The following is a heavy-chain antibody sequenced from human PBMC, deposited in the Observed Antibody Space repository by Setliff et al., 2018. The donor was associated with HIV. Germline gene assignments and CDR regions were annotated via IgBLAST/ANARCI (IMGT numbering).Heavy chain of an antibody. V-gene: IGHV3-15*07. Sequence: GESLKISCAASGFTFSRYNMNWVRQVPGKGPEWVGRIRSRTDGGTTDYVAPVKGRFTISRDDSKNTLYLQMDSLKTEDTAAYYCTTKQNWGQGTLVTVSS. J-gene: IGHJ4*02. CDR3: TTKQN. CDR2: IRSRTDGGTT. CDR1: GFTFSRYN. D-gene: IGHD6-13*01.